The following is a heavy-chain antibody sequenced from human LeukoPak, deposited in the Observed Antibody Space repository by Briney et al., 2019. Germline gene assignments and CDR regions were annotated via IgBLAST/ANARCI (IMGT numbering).Heavy chain of an antibody. D-gene: IGHD3-16*02. CDR2: INHSGGT. Sequence: PSETLSLTCGVTGVSFGGCYWSWIRQTPGKGLEWIGEINHSGGTNYNPSFKGRVTISVDTSKNHFSLNVNSVTAADTAVYFCARRLYDYVWGTCRSYYFDYWGQGSLVNVAS. CDR1: GVSFGGCY. CDR3: ARRLYDYVWGTCRSYYFDY. V-gene: IGHV4-34*01. J-gene: IGHJ4*02.